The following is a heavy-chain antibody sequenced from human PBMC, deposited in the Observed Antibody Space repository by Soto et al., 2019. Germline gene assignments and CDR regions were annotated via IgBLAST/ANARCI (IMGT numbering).Heavy chain of an antibody. J-gene: IGHJ5*02. CDR2: INSDESST. V-gene: IGHV3-74*01. CDR3: ARAVYCSGGSCYSDNWFDP. Sequence: GGSLRLSCAASGFTFSSYWMHWVRQVPGKGLVWVSRINSDESSTSYADSVKGRFTISRDNAKNTLYLQMNSLRAEDTAVYYCARAVYCSGGSCYSDNWFDPWGQGTLVTVSS. CDR1: GFTFSSYW. D-gene: IGHD2-15*01.